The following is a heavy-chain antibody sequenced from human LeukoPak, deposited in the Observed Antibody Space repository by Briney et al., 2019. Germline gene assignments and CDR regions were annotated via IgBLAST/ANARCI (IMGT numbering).Heavy chain of an antibody. J-gene: IGHJ5*02. CDR3: ATRHYDILTGYYNWFDP. CDR1: GYTFTGYY. CDR2: INPNSGGT. D-gene: IGHD3-9*01. Sequence: ASVKVSCKASGYTFTGYYMHWVRQAPGQGLEWMGWINPNSGGTNYAQKFQGRVTMTTDTSTSTAYMELRSLRSDDTAVYYCATRHYDILTGYYNWFDPWGQGTLVTVSS. V-gene: IGHV1-2*02.